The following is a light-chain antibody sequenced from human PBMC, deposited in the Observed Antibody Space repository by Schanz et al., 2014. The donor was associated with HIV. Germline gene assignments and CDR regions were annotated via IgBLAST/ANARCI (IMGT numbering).Light chain of an antibody. V-gene: IGLV1-40*01. CDR2: ANT. Sequence: QSVLTQPPSLSGAPGQRVTISCTGTRSNIGTGFDVHWYQLLPGTAPKVLIFANTHRPSGVPDRFSGSKSGTSASLAITGLQAEDEGDYYCLSYDISLSSYVFGTGTKLTVL. CDR1: RSNIGTGFD. J-gene: IGLJ1*01. CDR3: LSYDISLSSYV.